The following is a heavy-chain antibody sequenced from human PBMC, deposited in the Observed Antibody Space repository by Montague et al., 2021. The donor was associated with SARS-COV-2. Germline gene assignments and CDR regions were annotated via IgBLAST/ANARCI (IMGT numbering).Heavy chain of an antibody. J-gene: IGHJ4*02. D-gene: IGHD3-3*01. CDR3: ARRGCRGITIFGVVTASYYFDY. CDR1: GGSISSSSYY. V-gene: IGHV4-39*01. Sequence: SETLSLTRTVSGGSISSSSYYWGWIRQPPGKGLEWIGRIFYVGSTYYXPSPKSRVTIPVDPSRNQFSLKLSSVTAADTAVYYFARRGCRGITIFGVVTASYYFDYWGQGTLGTVSS. CDR2: IFYVGST.